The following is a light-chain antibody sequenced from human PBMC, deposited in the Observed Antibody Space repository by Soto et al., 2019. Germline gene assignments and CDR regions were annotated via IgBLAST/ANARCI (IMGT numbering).Light chain of an antibody. CDR2: EDN. CDR1: SGSIASNF. CDR3: QSLDRDIQV. Sequence: NLMLTQPHSLSESPGKTVTISCIRNSGSIASNFVQWYQQRPGRSPTTLIYEDNQRPAGVPDRFSGSIDSSSNSASLTISGLKTEDEADYYCQSLDRDIQVFGGGTKLTVL. J-gene: IGLJ3*02. V-gene: IGLV6-57*01.